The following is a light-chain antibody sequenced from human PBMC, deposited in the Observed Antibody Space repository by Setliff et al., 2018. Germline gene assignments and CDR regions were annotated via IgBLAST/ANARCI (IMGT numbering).Light chain of an antibody. J-gene: IGLJ2*01. CDR2: DVN. CDR1: SSDVGGYNY. Sequence: LTQPRSVSGSPGQSVTISCTGTSSDVGGYNYVSWYQQHPGKAPKLMIYDVNERPSGVSNRFSGSKSGNTASLTISGLQAEDEADYYCSSYTTTSTVVIGGGTQLTVL. CDR3: SSYTTTSTVV. V-gene: IGLV2-14*01.